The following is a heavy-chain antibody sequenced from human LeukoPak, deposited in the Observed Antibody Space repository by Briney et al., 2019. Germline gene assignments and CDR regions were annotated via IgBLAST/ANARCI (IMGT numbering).Heavy chain of an antibody. CDR3: TSRYCSSTSCYEYYYYGMDV. J-gene: IGHJ6*02. V-gene: IGHV3-73*01. CDR1: GFNFSGSG. D-gene: IGHD2-2*01. Sequence: GGSLRLSCVASGFNFSGSGVHWVRQASGKGLEWVGRIRSKANSYATAYAASVKGRFTISRDDSKNMAYLQMNSLKTEDTAVYYCTSRYCSSTSCYEYYYYGMDVWDQGTTVTVSS. CDR2: IRSKANSYAT.